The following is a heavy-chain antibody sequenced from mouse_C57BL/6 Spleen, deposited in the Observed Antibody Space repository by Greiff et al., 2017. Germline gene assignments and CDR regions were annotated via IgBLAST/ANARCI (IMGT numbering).Heavy chain of an antibody. Sequence: QVQLQQSGAELVRPGASVTLSCKASGYTFTDYEMHWVKQTPVHGLEWIGAIDPETGGTAYNQKFKGKAILTADKSSSTAYMELRNRTSEDSAVYYCTRAEWVHSYWYFDVWGTGTTVTVSS. CDR1: GYTFTDYE. D-gene: IGHD1-3*01. CDR3: TRAEWVHSYWYFDV. V-gene: IGHV1-15*01. CDR2: IDPETGGT. J-gene: IGHJ1*03.